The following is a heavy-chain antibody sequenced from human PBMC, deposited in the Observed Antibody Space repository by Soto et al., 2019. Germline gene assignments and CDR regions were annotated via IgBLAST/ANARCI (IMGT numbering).Heavy chain of an antibody. CDR3: ARGVRGHYGFEV. CDR1: GFTFTDYW. D-gene: IGHD3-10*01. CDR2: ISGDGNSI. Sequence: EVQLVESGGGLVQPGGSLRLSCAASGFTFTDYWMHWVRQAPGKGLVWVSRISGDGNSISNAESVRGRFIIPRDNAKNRLYLQMSSLRVEDTAVYYCARGVRGHYGFEVWGQGTMVTVSS. J-gene: IGHJ3*01. V-gene: IGHV3-74*01.